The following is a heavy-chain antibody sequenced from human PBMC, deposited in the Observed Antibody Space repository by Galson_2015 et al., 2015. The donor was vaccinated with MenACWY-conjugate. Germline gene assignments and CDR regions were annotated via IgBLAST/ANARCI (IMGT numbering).Heavy chain of an antibody. D-gene: IGHD4-17*01. CDR2: INWNGVST. CDR3: ARDRATVTNYYYYGMDV. Sequence: SLRLSCAVSGFTFDAYGMSWVRQAPGKGLEWVSVINWNGVSTDYADSVKGRFTISRDNAKKSLYLEMTSLRGDDTALYYCARDRATVTNYYYYGMDVWGQGTTVTVSS. CDR1: GFTFDAYG. V-gene: IGHV3-20*04. J-gene: IGHJ6*02.